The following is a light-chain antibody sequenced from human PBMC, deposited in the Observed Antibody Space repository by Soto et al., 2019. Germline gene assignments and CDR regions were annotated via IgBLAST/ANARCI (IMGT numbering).Light chain of an antibody. V-gene: IGKV3-11*01. CDR2: DVS. CDR1: QNISNY. J-gene: IGKJ1*01. CDR3: QQRSNWPRT. Sequence: IVWTHSPSTFSSSPRQRSPLSSGASQNISNYLIWYQQKPGQAPRLLIYDVSNRATGIPARFSGSGSGTDFTLTISSLEPEDFAVYYCQQRSNWPRTFGQGTKVDI.